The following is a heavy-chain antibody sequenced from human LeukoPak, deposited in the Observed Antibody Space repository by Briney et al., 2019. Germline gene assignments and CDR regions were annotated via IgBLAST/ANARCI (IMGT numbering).Heavy chain of an antibody. V-gene: IGHV4-39*07. J-gene: IGHJ4*02. CDR1: GGSIISSSYH. CDR2: IYHSGST. D-gene: IGHD1-26*01. Sequence: PSETLSLTCTVSGGSIISSSYHWGWIRQPPGKGLEWIGNIYHSGSTYYNPSLKSRVTISVDRSKNQFSLKLSSVTAADTAVYYCARDSYSPSGSYYFDYWGQGTLVTVSS. CDR3: ARDSYSPSGSYYFDY.